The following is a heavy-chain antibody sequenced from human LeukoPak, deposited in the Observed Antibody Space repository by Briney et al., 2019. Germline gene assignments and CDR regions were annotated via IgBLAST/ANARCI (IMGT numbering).Heavy chain of an antibody. CDR3: ARQTPIQLWTPNWFDP. Sequence: PSETLSLTCTVSGGSISSYYWSWIRQPPGKGLEWIGYIYYSGSTNHNPSLKSRVTISVDTSKNQFSLKLSSVTAADTAVYYCARQTPIQLWTPNWFDPWGQGTLATVSS. J-gene: IGHJ5*02. D-gene: IGHD5-18*01. CDR2: IYYSGST. V-gene: IGHV4-59*08. CDR1: GGSISSYY.